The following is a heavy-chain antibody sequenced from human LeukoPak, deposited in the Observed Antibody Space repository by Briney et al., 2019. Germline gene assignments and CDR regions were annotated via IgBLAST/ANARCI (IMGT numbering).Heavy chain of an antibody. V-gene: IGHV4-4*09. J-gene: IGHJ5*02. CDR2: IYTSGST. CDR1: GGSISSYY. CDR3: ARRRDTPNWFDP. D-gene: IGHD3-10*01. Sequence: SETLSLTCTVAGGSISSYYWSWLRQPPGKGLEWIGYIYTSGSTNYNPSLKSRVTISVDTSKNQFSLKLSSVTAADTAVYYCARRRDTPNWFDPWGQGTLVTVSS.